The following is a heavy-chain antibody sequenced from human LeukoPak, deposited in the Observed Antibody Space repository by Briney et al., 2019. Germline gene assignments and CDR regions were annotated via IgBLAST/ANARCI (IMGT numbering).Heavy chain of an antibody. Sequence: GSLRLSCTVSGSTVSTNSMSWVRQAPGKGLEWVSFIYSDNTHYSDSVKGRFTISRDNAKNSLYLQMNSLRAEDTAVYYCARARIENDYWGQGTLVTVSS. D-gene: IGHD2-15*01. CDR1: GSTVSTNS. CDR3: ARARIENDY. J-gene: IGHJ4*02. V-gene: IGHV3-66*01. CDR2: IYSDNT.